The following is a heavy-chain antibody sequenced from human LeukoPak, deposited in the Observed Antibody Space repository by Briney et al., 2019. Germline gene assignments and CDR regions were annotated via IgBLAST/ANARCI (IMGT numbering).Heavy chain of an antibody. CDR1: GFTFSSDG. Sequence: GGSLRLSCAASGFTFSSDGMHWVRQAPGKGREWVAIIWYVGSNKNYADSGKGRFTISRDNSNTALYLQMNSLRAEDTAVYYCARDRRGDILDYWGQGTLVTVSS. CDR2: IWYVGSNK. CDR3: ARDRRGDILDY. D-gene: IGHD2-21*02. V-gene: IGHV3-33*01. J-gene: IGHJ4*02.